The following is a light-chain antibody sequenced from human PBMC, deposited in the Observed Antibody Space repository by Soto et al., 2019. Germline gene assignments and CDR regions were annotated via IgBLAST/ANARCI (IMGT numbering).Light chain of an antibody. CDR2: EVS. V-gene: IGLV2-8*01. Sequence: QSVLTQPPSASGSPGQSVTISCTGTSSDVGGYNYVSWYQQHPGKAPNLMIYEVSKRPSGVPDRFSGSKSGNTASLTVSGLQAEDEADYYCSSYAGSTPYVFRTGTKVTVL. CDR3: SSYAGSTPYV. J-gene: IGLJ1*01. CDR1: SSDVGGYNY.